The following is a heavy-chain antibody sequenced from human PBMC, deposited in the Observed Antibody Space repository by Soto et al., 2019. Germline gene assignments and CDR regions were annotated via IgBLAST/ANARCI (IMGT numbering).Heavy chain of an antibody. J-gene: IGHJ6*02. Sequence: QVQLVQSGDEVKKPGASVKVSCKASGYIFVNYGIAWVRQAPGRGLEWMGWISPYTGNTHSATKVQSRLTMTTDTSTSTAYMDLGSLTSDDTAVYYCVMVDNYVTPTPQDVWGQGTTVTVSS. CDR2: ISPYTGNT. CDR3: VMVDNYVTPTPQDV. D-gene: IGHD3-16*01. V-gene: IGHV1-18*01. CDR1: GYIFVNYG.